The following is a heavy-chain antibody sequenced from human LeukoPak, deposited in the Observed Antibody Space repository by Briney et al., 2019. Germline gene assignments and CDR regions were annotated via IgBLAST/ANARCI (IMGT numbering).Heavy chain of an antibody. V-gene: IGHV4-59*01. CDR2: IYNSGST. CDR1: GGSISSYY. CDR3: ARETPYGSGSYPFDY. J-gene: IGHJ4*02. Sequence: PSETLSLTCTVSGGSISSYYWSWIRQPPGKGLEWIGYIYNSGSTNNNPSLKSRVTISVDTSKKQFSLKLSSVTAAGTAVYYCARETPYGSGSYPFDYWGQGILVTVSS. D-gene: IGHD3-10*01.